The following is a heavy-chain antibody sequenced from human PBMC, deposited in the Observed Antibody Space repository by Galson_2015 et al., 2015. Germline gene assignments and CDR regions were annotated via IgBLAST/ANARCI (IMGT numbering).Heavy chain of an antibody. CDR2: ISYNGGSE. CDR1: AFTFSNYG. V-gene: IGHV3-30*03. D-gene: IGHD1-7*01. J-gene: IGHJ3*02. CDR3: ARPANWNYPFSASDI. Sequence: SLRLSCAASAFTFSNYGMLWVRQAPGKGLEWVALISYNGGSEFYADSVKGRFTISRDNSKRTLYLQMNRLRPDDTAVYFCARPANWNYPFSASDIWGQGTMVTVSS.